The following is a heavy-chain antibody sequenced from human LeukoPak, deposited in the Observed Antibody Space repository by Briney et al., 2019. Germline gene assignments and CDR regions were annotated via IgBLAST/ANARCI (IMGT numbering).Heavy chain of an antibody. V-gene: IGHV1-69*06. Sequence: SVKVSCKASGGTFSSYAISWVRQAPGQGLEWMGGIIPIFGTANYAQKFQGRVTMTEDTSTDTAYMELSSLRSEDTAVYYCATSSRITGTIRHAFDIWGQGTMVTVSS. CDR2: IIPIFGTA. CDR1: GGTFSSYA. D-gene: IGHD1-7*01. CDR3: ATSSRITGTIRHAFDI. J-gene: IGHJ3*02.